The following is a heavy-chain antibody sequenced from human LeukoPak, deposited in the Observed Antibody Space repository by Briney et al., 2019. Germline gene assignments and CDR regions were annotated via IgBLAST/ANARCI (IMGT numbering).Heavy chain of an antibody. Sequence: GGSLILSCAASGFTFSAYAMHWVRQAPGKGLEWVASIQYDSSEKYYEDSMKGRFTVSRDNSKNTLSLQMNSLRTEDTAVYYCARRQLKRPGALDIWGQGTMVTVS. CDR2: IQYDSSEK. J-gene: IGHJ3*02. V-gene: IGHV3-30*02. CDR3: ARRQLKRPGALDI. D-gene: IGHD1-1*01. CDR1: GFTFSAYA.